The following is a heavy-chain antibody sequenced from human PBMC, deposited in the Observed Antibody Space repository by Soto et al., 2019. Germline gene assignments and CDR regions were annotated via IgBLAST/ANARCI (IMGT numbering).Heavy chain of an antibody. V-gene: IGHV1-2*02. CDR1: GYTFTGYY. CDR3: ARGPIAARREGWFDP. D-gene: IGHD6-6*01. J-gene: IGHJ5*02. CDR2: INPNSGGT. Sequence: QVQLVQSGAEVKKPGASVKVSCKASGYTFTGYYMPWVRQAPGQGLEWMGWINPNSGGTNYAQKFQGRVTMTRDTSISTAYMELSRLRSDDTAVYYCARGPIAARREGWFDPWGQGTLVTVSS.